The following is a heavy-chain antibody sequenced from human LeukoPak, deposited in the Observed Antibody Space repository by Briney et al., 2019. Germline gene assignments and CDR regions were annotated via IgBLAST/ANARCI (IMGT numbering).Heavy chain of an antibody. CDR3: ATSASSGWYVLNY. D-gene: IGHD6-19*01. CDR1: GGTFSSYA. J-gene: IGHJ4*02. V-gene: IGHV1-69*06. Sequence: GASVKVSCKASGGTFSSYAISWVRQAPGQGLEWMGGIIPIFGTANYAQKFQGRVTMTEDTSTDTAYMELSSLRSEDTAVYYCATSASSGWYVLNYWGQGTLVTVSS. CDR2: IIPIFGTA.